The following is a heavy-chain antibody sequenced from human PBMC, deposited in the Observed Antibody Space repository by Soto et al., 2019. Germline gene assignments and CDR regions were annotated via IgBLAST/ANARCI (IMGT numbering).Heavy chain of an antibody. CDR2: IYYSGST. J-gene: IGHJ4*02. V-gene: IGHV4-31*03. Sequence: QVQLQESGPGLVKPSQTLSPTCTVSGGSISSGGYYWSWIRQHPGKGLEWIGYIYYSGSTYYNPSLKSRVTISVDTSKNQFSLKLSSVTAADTAVYYCARADCSGGSCYNFDYWGQGTLVTVSS. CDR1: GGSISSGGYY. D-gene: IGHD2-15*01. CDR3: ARADCSGGSCYNFDY.